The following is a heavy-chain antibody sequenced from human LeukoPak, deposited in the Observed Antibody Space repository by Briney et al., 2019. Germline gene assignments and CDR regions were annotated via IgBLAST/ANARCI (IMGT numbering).Heavy chain of an antibody. V-gene: IGHV6-1*01. J-gene: IGHJ4*02. CDR1: GDSVSSNSAA. CDR2: TYYRSKWYN. CDR3: AVTSPTQGYSYGRFDY. D-gene: IGHD5-18*01. Sequence: SQTLSLTCAISGDSVSSNSAAWNWIRQSPSRGLEWLGRTYYRSKWYNDYAVSVKSRITINPDTSKNQFSLQLNSVTPEDTAVYYCAVTSPTQGYSYGRFDYWGQGTLVTVSS.